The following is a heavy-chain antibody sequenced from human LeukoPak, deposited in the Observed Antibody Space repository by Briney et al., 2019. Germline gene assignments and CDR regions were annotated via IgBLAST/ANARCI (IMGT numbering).Heavy chain of an antibody. CDR1: GYTFTSYV. Sequence: ASVKVSCKASGYTFTSYVISWVRQAPGQGLEWMGWISAYNGNTDYAQKFQGRVTMTTDTSTSTAYMELRSLRSDDTAVYYCARDNNWAYYFDYRGQGTLVTVSS. CDR3: ARDNNWAYYFDY. J-gene: IGHJ4*02. D-gene: IGHD1-20*01. V-gene: IGHV1-18*01. CDR2: ISAYNGNT.